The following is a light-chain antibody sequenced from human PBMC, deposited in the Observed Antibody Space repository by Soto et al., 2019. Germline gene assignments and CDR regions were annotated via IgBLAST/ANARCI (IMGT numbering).Light chain of an antibody. CDR3: TSYAGSNTPYV. Sequence: QSVLTQPPSASGSPGQSVTISCTGTSSDVGGYNYVSWYQQHPGKAPKLMIYEVSKRPSGVPDRFSGSKSANTASLTVSGLQAEDEADYYCTSYAGSNTPYVFGTGTNVTVL. V-gene: IGLV2-8*01. J-gene: IGLJ1*01. CDR1: SSDVGGYNY. CDR2: EVS.